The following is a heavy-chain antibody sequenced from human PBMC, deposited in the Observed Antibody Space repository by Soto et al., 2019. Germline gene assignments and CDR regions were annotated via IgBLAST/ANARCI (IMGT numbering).Heavy chain of an antibody. D-gene: IGHD3-22*01. CDR3: ARGGTLISAFDF. V-gene: IGHV3-9*01. CDR2: ISWNSGSI. Sequence: LRLSCAASGFTFDDYAMHWVRQAPGKGLEWVSGISWNSGSIAYAASVKGRFTISRDDAKNSLYLEMNSLRPEDTALYYCARGGTLISAFDFWGQGAVVTVSS. CDR1: GFTFDDYA. J-gene: IGHJ3*01.